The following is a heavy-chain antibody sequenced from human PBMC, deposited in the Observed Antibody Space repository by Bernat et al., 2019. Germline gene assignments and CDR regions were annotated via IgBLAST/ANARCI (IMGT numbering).Heavy chain of an antibody. CDR3: TTVPSFDYYYDSRGYSKIDY. D-gene: IGHD3-22*01. V-gene: IGHV3-15*01. J-gene: IGHJ4*02. CDR1: GFTFSNAW. CDR2: IKSKTDGGTT. Sequence: EVQLVESGGGLVKPGGSLRLSCAASGFTFSNAWMSWVRQAPGKGLEWVGRIKSKTDGGTTDYAAPVKGRFTISRDDSKNTLYLQMNSLKTEDTAVYYCTTVPSFDYYYDSRGYSKIDYWGQGTLVTVSS.